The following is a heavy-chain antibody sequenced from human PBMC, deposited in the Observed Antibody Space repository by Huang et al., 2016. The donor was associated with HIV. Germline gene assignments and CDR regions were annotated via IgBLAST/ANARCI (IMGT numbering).Heavy chain of an antibody. CDR2: ISWNSDTI. D-gene: IGHD3-16*01. J-gene: IGHJ2*01. V-gene: IGHV3-9*01. Sequence: VQLVESGGGLVQPGRSLRLSCAASRFTFDEYAMHWVRQGPGKGLEWVACISWNSDTIDYADSVKGRFTISRDNAKNSLYLQMNSLRVEDTALYYCAKDIGGWGGYFDLWGRGTLVTVSS. CDR1: RFTFDEYA. CDR3: AKDIGGWGGYFDL.